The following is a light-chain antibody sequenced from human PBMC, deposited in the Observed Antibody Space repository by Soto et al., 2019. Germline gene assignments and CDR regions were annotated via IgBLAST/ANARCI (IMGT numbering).Light chain of an antibody. V-gene: IGKV3-20*01. CDR2: AAS. Sequence: VLTQSPGSVSLSPGERATLSCRASQSVTSKYLAWYQQKPGQAPRLLIYAASSRAAGIPDRFSGSGSGTYFTLTISRLEPEDFAVYYCQHYGRSVTWTFGQGTKVEVK. J-gene: IGKJ1*01. CDR3: QHYGRSVTWT. CDR1: QSVTSKY.